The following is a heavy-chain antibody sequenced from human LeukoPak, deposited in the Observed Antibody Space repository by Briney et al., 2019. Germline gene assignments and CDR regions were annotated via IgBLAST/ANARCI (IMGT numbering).Heavy chain of an antibody. V-gene: IGHV4-34*01. CDR3: ALRPHGDYDWYFDL. CDR1: GGSFSGYY. Sequence: PSETLSLTRAVYGGSFSGYYWSWIRQPPGKGLEWIGEINHSGSTNYNPSLKSRVTISVDTSKNQFSLKLSSVTAADTAVYYCALRPHGDYDWYFDLWGRGTLVTVSS. J-gene: IGHJ2*01. D-gene: IGHD4-17*01. CDR2: INHSGST.